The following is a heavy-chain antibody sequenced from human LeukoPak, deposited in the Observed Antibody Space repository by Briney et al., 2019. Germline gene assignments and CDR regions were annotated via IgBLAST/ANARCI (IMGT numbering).Heavy chain of an antibody. D-gene: IGHD1-7*01. V-gene: IGHV3-49*03. CDR2: TRSKAYGGTT. CDR1: GFTFGDYA. J-gene: IGHJ4*02. Sequence: GGSLRLSCTASGFTFGDYAMSWFRQAPGKGLEWVGFTRSKAYGGTTEYAASVKGRFTISRDDSKSIAYLQMNSLKTEDTAVYYCTRVVVWNYKLGGYWGQGTLVTVSS. CDR3: TRVVVWNYKLGGY.